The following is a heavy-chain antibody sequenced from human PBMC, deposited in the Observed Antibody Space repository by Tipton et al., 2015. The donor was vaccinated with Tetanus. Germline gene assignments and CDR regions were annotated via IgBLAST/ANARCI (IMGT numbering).Heavy chain of an antibody. J-gene: IGHJ4*02. D-gene: IGHD6-6*01. CDR2: IQYTGST. V-gene: IGHV4-31*03. CDR1: GDSISSGGYY. CDR3: ARRSVSARFDD. Sequence: TLSLTCTVSGDSISSGGYYWSWIRQHPGKGLEWIGYIQYTGSTYNNPSLKSRVTISVDTSKNQFSLKPSSVTAADTAVYYCARRSVSARFDDWGQGTLVTVSS.